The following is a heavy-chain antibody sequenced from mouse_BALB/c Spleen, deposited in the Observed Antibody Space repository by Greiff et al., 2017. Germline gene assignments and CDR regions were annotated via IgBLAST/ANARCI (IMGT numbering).Heavy chain of an antibody. CDR1: GFSLTSYG. D-gene: IGHD2-1*01. CDR3: ARGGNYWFAY. Sequence: VQLVESGPGLVAPSQSLSITCTVSGFSLTSYGVHWVRQPPGKGLEWLGVIWAGGSTNYNSALMSRLSISKDNSKSQVFLKMNSLQTDDTAMYYCARGGNYWFAYWGQGTLVTVSA. CDR2: IWAGGST. J-gene: IGHJ3*01. V-gene: IGHV2-9*02.